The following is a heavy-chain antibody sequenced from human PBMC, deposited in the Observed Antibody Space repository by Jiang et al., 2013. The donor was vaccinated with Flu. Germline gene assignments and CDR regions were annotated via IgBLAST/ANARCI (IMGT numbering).Heavy chain of an antibody. CDR1: GYTFTGYY. J-gene: IGHJ4*02. CDR2: INPNSGGT. D-gene: IGHD2-2*01. CDR3: ARARGYCSSTSCEPFDY. V-gene: IGHV1-2*02. Sequence: GAEVKKPGASVKVSCKASGYTFTGYYMHWVRQAPGQGLEWMGWINPNSGGTNYAQKFQGRVTMTRDTSISTAYMELSRLRSDDTAVYYCARARGYCSSTSCEPFDYWGQGTLVTVSS.